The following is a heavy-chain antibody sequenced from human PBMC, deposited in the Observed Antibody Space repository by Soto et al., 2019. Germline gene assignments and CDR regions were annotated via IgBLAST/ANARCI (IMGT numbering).Heavy chain of an antibody. V-gene: IGHV3-48*01. CDR1: GFTFSPYT. Sequence: GGSLRLSCAASGFTFSPYTMTWVRQAPGKGLEWVSYIIGNSRATDYADSVEGRFTISRDNAKNSLYLQMNSLRAEDTAVYYCARERNGYYFDLWGLGTLVTVSS. CDR3: ARERNGYYFDL. D-gene: IGHD3-3*01. CDR2: IIGNSRAT. J-gene: IGHJ4*02.